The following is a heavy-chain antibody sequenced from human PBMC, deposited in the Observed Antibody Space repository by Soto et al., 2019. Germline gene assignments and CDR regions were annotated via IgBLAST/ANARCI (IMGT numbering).Heavy chain of an antibody. J-gene: IGHJ4*02. Sequence: GGSLRLSCAASGFTFSSYEMNWVRQAPGKGLVWVSRIKGDGSETNYADSVKGRFTISRDNAKNTLYLQLNSLRAEDTAVYYCLRGNSGYGNFDYWGQGTRVTVSS. CDR2: IKGDGSET. CDR1: GFTFSSYE. D-gene: IGHD5-12*01. V-gene: IGHV3-74*01. CDR3: LRGNSGYGNFDY.